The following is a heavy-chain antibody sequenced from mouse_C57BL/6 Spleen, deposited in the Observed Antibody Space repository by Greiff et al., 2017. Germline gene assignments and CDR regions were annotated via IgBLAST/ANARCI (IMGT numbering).Heavy chain of an antibody. CDR3: ARDDGYSYYFDY. D-gene: IGHD2-3*01. J-gene: IGHJ2*01. V-gene: IGHV1-52*01. Sequence: QVQLKQPGAELVRPGSSVKLSCKASGYTFTSYWMHWVKQRPIQGLEWIGNIDPSDSETHYNQKFKDKATLTVDKSSSTAYMQLSSLTSEDSAVYYCARDDGYSYYFDYWGQGTTRTVSS. CDR2: IDPSDSET. CDR1: GYTFTSYW.